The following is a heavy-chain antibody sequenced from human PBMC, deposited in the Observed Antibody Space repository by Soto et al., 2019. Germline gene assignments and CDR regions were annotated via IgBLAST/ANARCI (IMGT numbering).Heavy chain of an antibody. Sequence: PVGSVRLSCAASGFTFSSYWMSWVRQAPGKGLEWVANIKQDGSEKYYVDSVKGRFTISRDNAKNSLYLQMNSLRAEDTAVYYCARDYASGYYYYYYGMDVWGQGTTVTVSS. J-gene: IGHJ6*02. CDR1: GFTFSSYW. D-gene: IGHD6-25*01. CDR2: IKQDGSEK. CDR3: ARDYASGYYYYYYGMDV. V-gene: IGHV3-7*01.